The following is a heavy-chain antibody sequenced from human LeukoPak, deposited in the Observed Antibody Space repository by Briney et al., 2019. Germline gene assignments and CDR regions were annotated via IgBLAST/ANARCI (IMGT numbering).Heavy chain of an antibody. CDR3: ARSRPLYHDFWSGPPYYNWFDP. Sequence: GGSLRLSCAASGFTFSSYSMNWVRQAPGKGLEWVSSISSSSSYIYYADSVKGRFTISRDNAKNSLYLQMNGLRAEDTAVYYCARSRPLYHDFWSGPPYYNWFDPWGQGTLVTVSS. CDR2: ISSSSSYI. D-gene: IGHD3-3*01. CDR1: GFTFSSYS. J-gene: IGHJ5*02. V-gene: IGHV3-21*01.